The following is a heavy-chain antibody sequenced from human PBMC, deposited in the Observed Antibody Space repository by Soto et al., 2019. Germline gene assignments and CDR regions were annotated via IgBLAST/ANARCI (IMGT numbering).Heavy chain of an antibody. D-gene: IGHD2-21*02. CDR2: IKSKINGGTI. CDR3: ARVEAYCGGDCYGPVDRSDAFDI. V-gene: IGHV3-15*07. CDR1: GFTFNTAW. Sequence: PGGSLRLSCAASGFTFNTAWMNWVRQTPGKGLEWVGRIKSKINGGTIDYAAPVKGRFTISRDNAKNSLYLQMNSLRAEDTAVYYCARVEAYCGGDCYGPVDRSDAFDIWGQGTMVTVSS. J-gene: IGHJ3*02.